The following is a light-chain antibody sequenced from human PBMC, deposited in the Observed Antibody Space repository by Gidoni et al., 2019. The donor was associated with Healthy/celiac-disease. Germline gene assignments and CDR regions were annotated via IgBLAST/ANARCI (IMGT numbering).Light chain of an antibody. CDR1: QSVSSY. J-gene: IGKJ2*01. Sequence: IVLTQSPATLSFSPGERATLSCRASQSVSSYLAWYQQKPGQAPRLLIYDASNRATGIPARFSGSGSGTDFTLTISSLEPEDFAVYYCQQRSNSYTFGQGTKLEIK. CDR2: DAS. CDR3: QQRSNSYT. V-gene: IGKV3-11*01.